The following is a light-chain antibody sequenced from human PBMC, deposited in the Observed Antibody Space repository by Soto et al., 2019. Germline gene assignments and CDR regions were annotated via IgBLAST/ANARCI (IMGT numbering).Light chain of an antibody. V-gene: IGLV2-14*01. CDR3: SSFTTSSTYA. J-gene: IGLJ1*01. Sequence: QSALTQPASVSGSPGQSITISCTGTSSDVGDYNSVSWYQHHPGKAPKLMIYEVNNRPSGVSNRFSGSKSDNTASLTISGLQAEDEADYYCSSFTTSSTYAFGTGTKLTVL. CDR1: SSDVGDYNS. CDR2: EVN.